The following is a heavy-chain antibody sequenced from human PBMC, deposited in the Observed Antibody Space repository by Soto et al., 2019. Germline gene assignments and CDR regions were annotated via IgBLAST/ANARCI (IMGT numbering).Heavy chain of an antibody. CDR2: ISSNSGTI. Sequence: EVQLVESGGGLVQPGGSLRLSCAASGFTFSSYSMNWVRQAPGKGLEWTSYISSNSGTIYYADSVKGRFTISRNNAKNSLYLQMNSLRAEDTAVYYCARQYSSGWGDVFDIWGQGTMVTVSS. CDR3: ARQYSSGWGDVFDI. CDR1: GFTFSSYS. J-gene: IGHJ3*02. D-gene: IGHD6-19*01. V-gene: IGHV3-48*01.